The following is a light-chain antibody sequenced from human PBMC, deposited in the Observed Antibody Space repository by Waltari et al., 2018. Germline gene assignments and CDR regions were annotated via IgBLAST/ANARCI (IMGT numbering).Light chain of an antibody. V-gene: IGLV2-14*03. CDR1: SSDVGSYNY. CDR2: DVT. J-gene: IGLJ2*01. Sequence: QSALTQPASVSGSPGQSITISRTGTSSDVGSYNYFSWYQQNPGKAPKLIIYDVTNPPSGVSNRFSGSKSGNTASLTISGLQAEDEADYYCSSYMDTTTLELFGGGTSLTVL. CDR3: SSYMDTTTLEL.